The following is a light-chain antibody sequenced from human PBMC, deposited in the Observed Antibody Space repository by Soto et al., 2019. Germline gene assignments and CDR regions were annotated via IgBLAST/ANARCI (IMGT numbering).Light chain of an antibody. J-gene: IGLJ3*02. CDR2: DVI. V-gene: IGLV2-23*02. CDR3: CSYAATSTLV. CDR1: ASDVGSYNL. Sequence: QSVLSQPASVSGSPGQSITISCTGSASDVGSYNLVSWYQQHPGKAPKLVIYDVIKRPSGVPDRFSGSKSGITASLTISGLQADDEADYYCCSYAATSTLVFGGGTKLTVL.